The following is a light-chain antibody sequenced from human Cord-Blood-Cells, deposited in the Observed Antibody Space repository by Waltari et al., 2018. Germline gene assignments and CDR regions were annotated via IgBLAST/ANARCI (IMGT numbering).Light chain of an antibody. J-gene: IGKJ2*01. V-gene: IGKV1-5*01. CDR3: QQYNSYSPYT. Sequence: IQMTQSPSTLSASVGDRLTITCRASQSISSWLAWYQQKPGKAPKLLIYDASSLESGVPSRFSGSGSGTEFTLTISSLQPDDFATYYCQQYNSYSPYTFGQGTKLEIK. CDR1: QSISSW. CDR2: DAS.